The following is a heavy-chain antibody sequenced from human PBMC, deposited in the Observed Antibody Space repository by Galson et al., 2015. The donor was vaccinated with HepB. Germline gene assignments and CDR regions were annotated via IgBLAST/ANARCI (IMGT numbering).Heavy chain of an antibody. D-gene: IGHD5-24*01. J-gene: IGHJ4*02. CDR2: ISSSSSYT. CDR3: AQEMAESKGFDY. Sequence: SLRLSCAASGFTFSDYYMSWIRQAPGKGLEWVSHISSSSSYTNYADSVKGRFTISRDNAKNSLYLQMNSLRAEDTAVYYCAQEMAESKGFDYWGQGTLVTVSS. CDR1: GFTFSDYY. V-gene: IGHV3-11*03.